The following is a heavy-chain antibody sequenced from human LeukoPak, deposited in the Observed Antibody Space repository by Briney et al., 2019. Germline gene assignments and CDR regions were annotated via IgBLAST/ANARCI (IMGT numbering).Heavy chain of an antibody. J-gene: IGHJ6*02. CDR1: GFIFTSYS. D-gene: IGHD3-10*01. V-gene: IGHV3-48*01. CDR2: ISGSGRTI. Sequence: GGSLRLSCAASGFIFTSYSFNWVRQAPGKGLEWVSYISGSGRTIYYADSVRGRFTISRDDAKNSLYLQMNSLRAEDTAVYYCARDPSFSVPYYYYGMDVWGQGTTVTVSS. CDR3: ARDPSFSVPYYYYGMDV.